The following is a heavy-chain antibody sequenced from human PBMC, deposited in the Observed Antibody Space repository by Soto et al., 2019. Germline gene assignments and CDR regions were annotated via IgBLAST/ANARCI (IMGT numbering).Heavy chain of an antibody. CDR3: ARVGGSSGASYYFDY. CDR1: GRSISSYY. V-gene: IGHV4-59*01. Sequence: SETLSLTCTVSGRSISSYYWSWIRQPPGKGLEWIGYIYYSGSTNYNPSLKSRVTISVDTSKNQFSLKLSSVTAADTAVYYCARVGGSSGASYYFDYWGQGTLVTVS. J-gene: IGHJ4*02. CDR2: IYYSGST. D-gene: IGHD3-22*01.